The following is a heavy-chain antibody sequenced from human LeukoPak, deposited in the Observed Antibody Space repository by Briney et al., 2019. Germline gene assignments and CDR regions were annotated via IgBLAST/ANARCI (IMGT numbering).Heavy chain of an antibody. CDR1: GFTFSSYS. CDR3: ARGSITMVRGVTLGPEYYYYYMDV. D-gene: IGHD3-10*01. J-gene: IGHJ6*03. CDR2: ISSSSSYI. Sequence: GGSLRLSCAASGFTFSSYSMNWVRQAPGKGLEWVSSISSSSSYIHYADSVKGRFTISRDNAKNSLYLQMNSLRAEDTAVYYCARGSITMVRGVTLGPEYYYYYMDVWGKGTTVTVSS. V-gene: IGHV3-21*01.